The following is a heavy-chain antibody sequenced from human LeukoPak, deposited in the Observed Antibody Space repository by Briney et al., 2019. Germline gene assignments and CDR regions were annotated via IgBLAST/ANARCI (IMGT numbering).Heavy chain of an antibody. CDR3: ARDYYGSGSPIAYYFDY. Sequence: VASVKVSCKASGYTFTSYYMHWVRQAPGQGLEWMGIINPSGGSTSYAQKFQGRVTMTRDMSTSTVYMELSSLRSEDTAVYYCARDYYGSGSPIAYYFDYWDQGTLVTVSS. CDR1: GYTFTSYY. D-gene: IGHD3-10*01. J-gene: IGHJ4*02. CDR2: INPSGGST. V-gene: IGHV1-46*01.